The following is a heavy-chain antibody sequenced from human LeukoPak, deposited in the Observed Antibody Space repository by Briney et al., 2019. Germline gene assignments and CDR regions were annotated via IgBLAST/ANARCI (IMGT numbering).Heavy chain of an antibody. J-gene: IGHJ4*02. CDR3: VTMIESFDY. CDR2: IWYDGSNK. D-gene: IGHD3-22*01. CDR1: GFTFTNYG. Sequence: GGSLRLSCAASGFTFTNYGMHWVRQAPGKGLEWVAVIWYDGSNKYYADSVKGRFTISSDNSKNTLYLQMNSLRAEDTAVYYCVTMIESFDYWGQGTLVTVSS. V-gene: IGHV3-33*01.